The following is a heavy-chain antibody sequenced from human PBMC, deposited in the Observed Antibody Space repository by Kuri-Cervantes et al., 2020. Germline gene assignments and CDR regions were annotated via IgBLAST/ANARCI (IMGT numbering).Heavy chain of an antibody. CDR3: ASIKVGITIFLLVIRGDY. J-gene: IGHJ4*02. D-gene: IGHD3-9*01. V-gene: IGHV1-18*01. CDR2: ISAYNGNT. CDR1: GYTFTSYG. Sequence: ASVKVSCKASGYTFTSYGISWVRQAPGQGLEWMGWISAYNGNTNYAQKLQGRVTMTTDTSTSTVYMELSSLRSEDTAVYYCASIKVGITIFLLVIRGDYWGQGTLVTVSS.